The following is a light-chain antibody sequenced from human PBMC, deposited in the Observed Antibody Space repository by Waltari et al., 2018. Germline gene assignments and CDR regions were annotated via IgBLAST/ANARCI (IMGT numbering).Light chain of an antibody. V-gene: IGLV2-23*02. CDR2: DVS. CDR3: CSYAGSSTYVV. CDR1: SSHDRGYND. Sequence: QSALTQPASVSGSHGQSITISRPGTSSHDRGYNDVSSYQQHPVKAPKLMIYDVSTXXXXXXXXXXXXXXGNTASLTISGLQDEDEADYYCCSYAGSSTYVVFGGGTKLTVL. J-gene: IGLJ2*01.